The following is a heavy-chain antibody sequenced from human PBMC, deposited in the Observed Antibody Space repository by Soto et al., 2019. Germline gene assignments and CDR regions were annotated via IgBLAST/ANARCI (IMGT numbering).Heavy chain of an antibody. V-gene: IGHV4-59*01. CDR2: VHYSGRT. CDR3: ARGDYGDIDY. CDR1: GDSISSYY. Sequence: QVQLQESGPGLVKPSETLSLTCTVSGDSISSYYWNWIRQPPGKGLEWIAYVHYSGRTNYNPSLKSRITTSLDTSKNQFSLKLSAVTAADTAVYYCARGDYGDIDYWGQGNLVTVSS. D-gene: IGHD4-17*01. J-gene: IGHJ4*02.